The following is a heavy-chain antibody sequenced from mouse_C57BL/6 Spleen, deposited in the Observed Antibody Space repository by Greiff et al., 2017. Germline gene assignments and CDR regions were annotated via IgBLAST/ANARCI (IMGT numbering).Heavy chain of an antibody. J-gene: IGHJ1*03. V-gene: IGHV1-52*01. CDR1: GYTFTSYW. CDR2: IDPSDSET. D-gene: IGHD1-1*01. Sequence: QVQLQQPGAELVRPGSSVKLSCKASGYTFTSYWMHWVKQRPIQGLEWIGNIDPSDSETHYNQKFKDKATLTVDKSSSTAYMQLSSLTSEDSAVYYSASDSYGSSHYWYFDVWGTGTTVTVSS. CDR3: ASDSYGSSHYWYFDV.